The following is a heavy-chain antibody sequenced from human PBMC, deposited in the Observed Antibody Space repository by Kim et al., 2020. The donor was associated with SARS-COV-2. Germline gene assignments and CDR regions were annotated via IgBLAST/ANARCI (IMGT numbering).Heavy chain of an antibody. CDR3: ARVPARSSWYWGYFDY. CDR1: GGSFSGYY. CDR2: INHSGST. D-gene: IGHD6-13*01. V-gene: IGHV4-34*01. Sequence: SETLSLTCAVYGGSFSGYYWSWIRQPPGKGLEWIGEINHSGSTNYNPSLKSRVTISVDTSKNQFSLKLSSVTAADTAVYYCARVPARSSWYWGYFDYWGQGTLVTVSS. J-gene: IGHJ4*02.